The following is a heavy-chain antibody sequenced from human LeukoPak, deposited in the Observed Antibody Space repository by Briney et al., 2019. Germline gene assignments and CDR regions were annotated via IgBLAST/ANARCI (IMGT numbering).Heavy chain of an antibody. V-gene: IGHV4-39*07. CDR1: GGSISSSSYY. CDR2: IYYSGST. J-gene: IGHJ4*02. D-gene: IGHD6-13*01. Sequence: PETLSLTCTVSGGSISSSSYYWGWIRQPPGKGLEWIGSIYYSGSTYYNPSLKSRVTISVDTSKNQFSLKLSSVTAADTAVYYCARELAAANYWGQGALVTVSS. CDR3: ARELAAANY.